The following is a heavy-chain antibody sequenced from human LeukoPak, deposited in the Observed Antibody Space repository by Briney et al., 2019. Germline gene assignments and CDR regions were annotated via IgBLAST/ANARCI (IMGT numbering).Heavy chain of an antibody. CDR2: VHSSEST. CDR3: AKMRRGLDV. CDR1: GEYMSSDT. V-gene: IGHV4-4*07. J-gene: IGHJ6*02. Sequence: KPSETLSLSCTISGEYMSSDTYNWVRQPAGKGLEWVGLVHSSESTTYYNPSLKSRVTLSLDTSKSHFSLNLTSVTAADTAVYYCAKMRRGLDVWGQGSTVTVSS.